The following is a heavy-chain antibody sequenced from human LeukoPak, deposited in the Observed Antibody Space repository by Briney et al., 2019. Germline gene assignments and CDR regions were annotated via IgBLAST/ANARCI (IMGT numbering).Heavy chain of an antibody. Sequence: SETLSLTCSVSGASISNSGYYWGWIRQPPGKGLEYIGKIYNSGSTYYNPSLKSRVSIFVDKSKNQLSLKLTSVTAADTAVYYCARFPSESSGAYYEYFLHWGPGTLVAVSS. CDR2: IYNSGST. CDR1: GASISNSGYY. CDR3: ARFPSESSGAYYEYFLH. J-gene: IGHJ1*01. D-gene: IGHD2-21*01. V-gene: IGHV4-39*01.